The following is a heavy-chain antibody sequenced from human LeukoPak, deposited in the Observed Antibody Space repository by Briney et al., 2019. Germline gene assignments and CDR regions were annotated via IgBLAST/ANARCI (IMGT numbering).Heavy chain of an antibody. V-gene: IGHV1-2*02. CDR3: AKDRYGDYEAPFHYYMDA. Sequence: ASVKVSCKASGYTFTGYYMHWVRQAPGQGLEWMGWINPNSGGTNYAQKFQGRVTMTRDTSISTAYMQLSRLRSDDTAVYYCAKDRYGDYEAPFHYYMDAWGRGTTVTVSS. CDR1: GYTFTGYY. J-gene: IGHJ6*03. CDR2: INPNSGGT. D-gene: IGHD5-12*01.